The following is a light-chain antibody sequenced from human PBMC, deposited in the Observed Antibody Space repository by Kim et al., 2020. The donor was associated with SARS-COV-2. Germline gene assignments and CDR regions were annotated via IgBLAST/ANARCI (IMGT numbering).Light chain of an antibody. CDR1: QSVSSY. J-gene: IGKJ1*01. Sequence: EIVMTQSPATLSVSPGDRATLSCRASQSVSSYLAWYQQKPGQAPKLLIYGASTMDTGIPARFSGSGSGTEFTLTISSLQSEDFAVYYCQQYNNWPRTFGQGTKVDIK. CDR3: QQYNNWPRT. CDR2: GAS. V-gene: IGKV3-15*01.